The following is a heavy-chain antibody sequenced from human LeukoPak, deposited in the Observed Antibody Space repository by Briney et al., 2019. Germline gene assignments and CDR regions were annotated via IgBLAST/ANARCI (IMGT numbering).Heavy chain of an antibody. Sequence: ASVKVSCTASGYTFTDYYLHWVRQAPGQGLEWMGWINSNSGRTHYIQDFQGRVTMTRDTSISTAYMEVSRLRSDDTAVYYCARGGKYGCSGGSCYADSWGQGTLVTVSS. D-gene: IGHD2-15*01. CDR3: ARGGKYGCSGGSCYADS. V-gene: IGHV1-2*02. CDR1: GYTFTDYY. CDR2: INSNSGRT. J-gene: IGHJ5*01.